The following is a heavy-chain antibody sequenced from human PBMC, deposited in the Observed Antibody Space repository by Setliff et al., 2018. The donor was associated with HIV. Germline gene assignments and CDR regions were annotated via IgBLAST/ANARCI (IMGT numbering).Heavy chain of an antibody. D-gene: IGHD6-19*01. J-gene: IGHJ6*03. CDR3: ARVPGYSSGTSYMDV. CDR2: INHSGST. CDR1: GGSFSSYY. Sequence: SETLSLTCAVYGGSFSSYYWGWIRQPPGKGLEWIGEINHSGSTNYNPSLKSRVTISVDTSKNQFSLKLRSVTAADRAVYYCARVPGYSSGTSYMDVWGKGTTVTVSS. V-gene: IGHV4-34*01.